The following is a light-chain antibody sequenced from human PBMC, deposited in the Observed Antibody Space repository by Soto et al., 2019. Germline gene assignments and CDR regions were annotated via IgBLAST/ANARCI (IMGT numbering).Light chain of an antibody. J-gene: IGKJ5*01. CDR2: GAS. CDR1: QNISSY. CDR3: QQYKNWPPIT. V-gene: IGKV3-15*01. Sequence: IVLTQSPATLSLSPGKRATLSCRASQNISSYLIWYQQKPGQAPRLVIYGASSRATGVPDRFSGSGSGTEFTLTISSLQSEDFALYYCQQYKNWPPITFGQGTRLEI.